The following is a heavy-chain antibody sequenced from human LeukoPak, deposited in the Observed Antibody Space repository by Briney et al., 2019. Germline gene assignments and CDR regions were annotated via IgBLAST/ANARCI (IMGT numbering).Heavy chain of an antibody. V-gene: IGHV4-39*01. CDR1: GGSISSSSAY. J-gene: IGHJ4*02. CDR2: IYYSKNT. Sequence: TSETLSLTCTASGGSISSSSAYWGWIRQPPGKGLEWIGSIYYSKNTYYNPSLKSRVTISADTSKNQFSLRLDSVSAADTAVYYCASPRGFSYGYFDHWGQGSLVTVSS. CDR3: ASPRGFSYGYFDH. D-gene: IGHD5-18*01.